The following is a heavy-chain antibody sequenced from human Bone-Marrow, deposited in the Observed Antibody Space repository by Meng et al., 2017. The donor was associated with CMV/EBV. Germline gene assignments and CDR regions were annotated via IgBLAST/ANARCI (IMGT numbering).Heavy chain of an antibody. J-gene: IGHJ4*02. CDR3: ARGGPDYGEYINFDY. CDR2: ISAYNGNT. Sequence: ASVKVSCKASGYTFTSYGISWVRQAPGQGLEWMGWISAYNGNTNYAQKLQGRVTMTTDTSTSTAYMELRSLRSDDTAVYYCARGGPDYGEYINFDYWGQGTQVTVSS. D-gene: IGHD4-17*01. V-gene: IGHV1-18*01. CDR1: GYTFTSYG.